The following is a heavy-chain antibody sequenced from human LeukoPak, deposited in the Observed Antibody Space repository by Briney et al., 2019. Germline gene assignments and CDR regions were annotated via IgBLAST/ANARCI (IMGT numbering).Heavy chain of an antibody. Sequence: PGRSLRLSCAASGFTFSSYGVHWVRQAPGKGLEWLAIISYDANNQFYADSVKGRFTVSRDNSKNTLYLQMNSLRAEDTAVYYCAKDFGIYSNPSDYWGQGTLVTVSS. J-gene: IGHJ4*02. V-gene: IGHV3-30*18. CDR3: AKDFGIYSNPSDY. D-gene: IGHD5-18*01. CDR2: ISYDANNQ. CDR1: GFTFSSYG.